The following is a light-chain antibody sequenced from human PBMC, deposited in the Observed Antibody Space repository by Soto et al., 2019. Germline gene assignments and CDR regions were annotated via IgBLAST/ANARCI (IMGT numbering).Light chain of an antibody. V-gene: IGLV1-44*01. CDR3: ASWDDSLNGPV. Sequence: QSVLTQPPSASGTPGQRVTISCSGSSSNIGSNTVNWYQQLPGTAPKLLIHSTQQRPSGVPDRFSGSKSGPSASLAISDLQSEDEGDYFCASWDDSLNGPVFGGGTKVTVL. J-gene: IGLJ2*01. CDR2: STQ. CDR1: SSNIGSNT.